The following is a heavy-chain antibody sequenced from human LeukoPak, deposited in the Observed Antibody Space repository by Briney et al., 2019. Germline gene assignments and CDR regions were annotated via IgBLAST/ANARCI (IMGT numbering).Heavy chain of an antibody. V-gene: IGHV3-9*01. CDR2: ISWNSGSI. CDR3: ATGTLLDYGGNYGMDV. CDR1: GFTFDDYA. Sequence: GGSLRLSCAASGFTFDDYAMHWVRQAPGKGLEWVSGISWNSGSIGYADSVKGRFTISRDNAKNSLYLQMNSLRAEDTALYYCATGTLLDYGGNYGMDVWGQGTTVTVSS. J-gene: IGHJ6*02. D-gene: IGHD4-23*01.